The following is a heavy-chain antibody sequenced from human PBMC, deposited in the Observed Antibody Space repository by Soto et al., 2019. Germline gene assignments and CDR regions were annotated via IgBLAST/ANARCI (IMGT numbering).Heavy chain of an antibody. Sequence: GGSLRLSCAASGFTFSSYAMSWVRQAPGKGLEWVSAISGSGGSTYYADSVKGRFTISRDNSKNTLYLQMNSLRAEDTAVYYCARAIRSGDYFDYWGQGTLVTVSS. CDR2: ISGSGGST. D-gene: IGHD6-25*01. V-gene: IGHV3-23*01. CDR1: GFTFSSYA. CDR3: ARAIRSGDYFDY. J-gene: IGHJ4*02.